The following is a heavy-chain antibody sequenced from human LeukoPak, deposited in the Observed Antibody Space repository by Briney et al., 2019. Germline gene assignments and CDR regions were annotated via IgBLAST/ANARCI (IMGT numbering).Heavy chain of an antibody. CDR1: GYTFTGYY. Sequence: ASVKVSCKASGYTFTGYYMHWVRQAPGQGLEWMGWIIPIFGTANYAQKFQGRVTITADESTSTAYMELSSLRSEDTAVYYCARAAVTMVRGAFDYWGQGTLVTVSS. CDR2: IIPIFGTA. D-gene: IGHD3-10*01. CDR3: ARAAVTMVRGAFDY. J-gene: IGHJ4*02. V-gene: IGHV1-69*13.